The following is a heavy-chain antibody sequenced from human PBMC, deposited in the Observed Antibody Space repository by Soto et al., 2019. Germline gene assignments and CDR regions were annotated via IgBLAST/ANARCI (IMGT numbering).Heavy chain of an antibody. Sequence: GGFLRLSCAASGFTVTRYGVHWVRQAPGKGLGWVAIISYDENNKYYADSVKGRFTISRDISKNTLYLQMNSLRAEVTAVYYCAKHRRYCTGGTCYGGLGFDYRGQGTLVTVSS. V-gene: IGHV3-30*18. CDR2: ISYDENNK. CDR3: AKHRRYCTGGTCYGGLGFDY. CDR1: GFTVTRYG. D-gene: IGHD2-15*01. J-gene: IGHJ4*02.